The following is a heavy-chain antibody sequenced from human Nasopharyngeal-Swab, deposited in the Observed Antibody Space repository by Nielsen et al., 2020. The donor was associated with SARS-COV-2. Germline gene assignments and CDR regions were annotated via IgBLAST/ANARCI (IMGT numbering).Heavy chain of an antibody. Sequence: GGSLRLSCAASGFTFSSCDMHWVRQAPGKGLEWVAFIRYDGSDEYYADSVKGRITISRDNSKNTVYLQMNSPRAEDTAVYYCAKSGGYSSGYFDYWGQGTPVTVSS. D-gene: IGHD3-22*01. CDR2: IRYDGSDE. J-gene: IGHJ4*02. V-gene: IGHV3-30*02. CDR3: AKSGGYSSGYFDY. CDR1: GFTFSSCD.